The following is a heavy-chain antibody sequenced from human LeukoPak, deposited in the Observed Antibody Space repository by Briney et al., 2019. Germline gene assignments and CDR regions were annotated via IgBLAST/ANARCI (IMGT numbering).Heavy chain of an antibody. V-gene: IGHV5-51*01. CDR3: ATGISDTAMGFDY. D-gene: IGHD5-18*01. Sequence: GESLKISCKGSGYSFTSYWIGWVRQVPGKGLEWMGIIYPGDSDTRYSPSFQGQVTISADKSISTAYLQWSSLKASDTAMYYCATGISDTAMGFDYWGQGTLVTVSS. CDR1: GYSFTSYW. J-gene: IGHJ4*02. CDR2: IYPGDSDT.